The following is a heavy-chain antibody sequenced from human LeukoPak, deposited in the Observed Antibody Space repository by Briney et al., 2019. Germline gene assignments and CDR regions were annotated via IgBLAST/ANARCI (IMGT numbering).Heavy chain of an antibody. CDR1: AFTVSSYG. V-gene: IGHV3-30*02. D-gene: IGHD6-19*01. J-gene: IGHJ4*02. CDR3: AKGGYVSGWFDY. CDR2: IRPDGSSK. Sequence: RAGGSLRLSCAASAFTVSSYGMHWVRQAPGKGLEWVAFIRPDGSSKYYADSVKGRFTISRDNSKNTLYLQLNSLRAEDTAVYYCAKGGYVSGWFDYWGQGTLVTVSS.